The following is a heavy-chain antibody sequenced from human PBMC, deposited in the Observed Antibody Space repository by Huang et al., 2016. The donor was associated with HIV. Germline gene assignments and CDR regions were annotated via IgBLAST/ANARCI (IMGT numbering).Heavy chain of an antibody. CDR2: IYYKGRT. D-gene: IGHD3-10*01. Sequence: QLLLQESGPGLVKPSEALALTCAVSGGSIRSSDYHWGWIRQPPGKGLEWIGRIYYKGRTHCSPPLKSRVTIAVDTSKNLVFLNRTSMTAADTAVYYCARHREGPVAYYSGWGSHLNYMDVWGRGRTVVVSS. CDR3: ARHREGPVAYYSGWGSHLNYMDV. V-gene: IGHV4-39*01. J-gene: IGHJ6*03. CDR1: GGSIRSSDYH.